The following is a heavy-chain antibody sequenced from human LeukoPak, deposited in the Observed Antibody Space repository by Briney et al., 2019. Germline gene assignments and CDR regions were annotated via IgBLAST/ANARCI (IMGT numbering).Heavy chain of an antibody. CDR1: GFTFSTYA. CDR3: ARALIAARPDSLFDY. J-gene: IGHJ4*02. V-gene: IGHV3-64*01. CDR2: ISDNGGST. Sequence: GGPLRLSCAASGFTFSTYAMHWVRQAPGKGLEYVSTISDNGGSTFYANSVKGRFTISRDNSKNTLCLQMGSLRPEDMAVYYCARALIAARPDSLFDYWGQRTLVTVS. D-gene: IGHD6-6*01.